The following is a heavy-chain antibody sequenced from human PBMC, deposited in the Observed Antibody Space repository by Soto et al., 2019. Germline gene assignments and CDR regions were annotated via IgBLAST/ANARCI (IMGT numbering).Heavy chain of an antibody. CDR2: LYFGRSA. V-gene: IGHV4-59*01. D-gene: IGHD3-22*01. Sequence: QVQLQESGPGLVKPSETLSLTCAVSGDSISSYYCMWIRQPPGKGLESIGYLYFGRSANYNPSLEGRXTXSXATSTNQCSLTLRSMTAADTAVYYCALRCMAVVPEYWGQGTLVTVSS. CDR1: GDSISSYY. CDR3: ALRCMAVVPEY. J-gene: IGHJ4*02.